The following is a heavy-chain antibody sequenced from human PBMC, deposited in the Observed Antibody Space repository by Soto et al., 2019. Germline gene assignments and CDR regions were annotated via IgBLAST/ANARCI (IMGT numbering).Heavy chain of an antibody. J-gene: IGHJ6*02. Sequence: SETLSLTCAVYCGSFSGYYWSWIRQPPGKGLEWIGEINHSGSTNYNPSLKSRVTISVDTSKNQFSLKLSSVTAADTAVYYCARDRAIAAAGTGYYGMDVWGQGTTVTVSS. V-gene: IGHV4-34*01. CDR2: INHSGST. CDR3: ARDRAIAAAGTGYYGMDV. D-gene: IGHD6-13*01. CDR1: CGSFSGYY.